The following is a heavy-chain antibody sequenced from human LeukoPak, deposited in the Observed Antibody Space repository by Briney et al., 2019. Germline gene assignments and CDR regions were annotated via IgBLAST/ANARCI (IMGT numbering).Heavy chain of an antibody. CDR3: ARSEHSSSSLDY. V-gene: IGHV3-21*01. D-gene: IGHD6-6*01. J-gene: IGHJ4*02. CDR2: ISSSSTHI. CDR1: GFTLSSYS. Sequence: GGSLRLSCAASGFTLSSYSMKWVRQAPGKGLEWVSYISSSSTHIYYADSVEGRFTISRDNARNSLYLQMNSLRAEDTAIYYCARSEHSSSSLDYWGQGTLVTVSS.